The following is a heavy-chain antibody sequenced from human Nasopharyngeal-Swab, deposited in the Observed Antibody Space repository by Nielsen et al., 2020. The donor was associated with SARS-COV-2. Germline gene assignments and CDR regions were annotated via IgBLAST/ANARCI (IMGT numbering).Heavy chain of an antibody. V-gene: IGHV4-30-2*01. J-gene: IGHJ4*02. CDR2: IYHSGST. CDR3: ARSKKQQLTLVDY. Sequence: SETLSLTCAASGGSISSGGYSWSWIRQPPGKGLEWIGYIYHSGSTYYNPSLKSRVTISVDRSKNQFSLKLSSVTAADTAVYYCARSKKQQLTLVDYWGQGTLVTVSS. CDR1: GGSISSGGYS. D-gene: IGHD6-13*01.